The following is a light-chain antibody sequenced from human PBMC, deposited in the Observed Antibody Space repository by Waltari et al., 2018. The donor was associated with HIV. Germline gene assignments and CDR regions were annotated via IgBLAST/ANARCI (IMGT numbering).Light chain of an antibody. CDR2: WAS. CDR3: QQYFSPPPLT. Sequence: DVVMTQSPDSLTVSVGERATLNCKSSQSLLYGSNNKNYLAWYQQRPGHRPKLLIYWASTRQSGVPDRFSGSGSGTDFSLTISSLQAEDVAVYYCQQYFSPPPLTFGGGTKVEIK. V-gene: IGKV4-1*01. J-gene: IGKJ4*01. CDR1: QSLLYGSNNKNY.